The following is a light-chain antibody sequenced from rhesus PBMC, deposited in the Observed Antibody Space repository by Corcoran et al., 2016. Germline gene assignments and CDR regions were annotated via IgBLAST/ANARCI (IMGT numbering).Light chain of an antibody. V-gene: IGKV3S9*01. CDR1: QCVGSY. Sequence: EIVLTQSPATLSLSPGQRATLSCRASQCVGSYLAWYQQKPGQPPRLLIYGASSRATGIPGRCSGSGSVTEFTLTVSSLEPEDFVVYYCQQYSNWPLTFGGGTNVEI. CDR3: QQYSNWPLT. CDR2: GAS. J-gene: IGKJ4*01.